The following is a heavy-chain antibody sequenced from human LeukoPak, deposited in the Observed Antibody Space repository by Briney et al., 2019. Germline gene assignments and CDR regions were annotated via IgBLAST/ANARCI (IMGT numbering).Heavy chain of an antibody. CDR3: AREISPSGLRNFDWLLKNRWFAP. CDR1: GRSFSGYY. J-gene: IGHJ5*02. V-gene: IGHV4-34*01. D-gene: IGHD3-9*01. Sequence: SETMSLTCAVYGRSFSGYYWSWIRQPPGKGLEWIGEINHSGSTNYNPSLKSRVTISVHTSKNQFSLKLSSVTAADTAVYHCAREISPSGLRNFDWLLKNRWFAPWGHGTLVTVSS. CDR2: INHSGST.